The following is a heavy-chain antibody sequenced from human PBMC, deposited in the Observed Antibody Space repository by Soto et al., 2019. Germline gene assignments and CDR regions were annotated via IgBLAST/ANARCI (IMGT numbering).Heavy chain of an antibody. J-gene: IGHJ5*02. Sequence: LSLTCSVSGGSISRYYWSWIRQPPGKGLEWIGYAYYSGDTGYNPSLKSRVTMAVDTSKSQVSLKLSSVTAADTAVYYCARDRSTYGGGGTGEVKENWFDPWGQGALVTVSS. CDR2: AYYSGDT. D-gene: IGHD2-8*01. CDR3: ARDRSTYGGGGTGEVKENWFDP. V-gene: IGHV4-59*01. CDR1: GGSISRYY.